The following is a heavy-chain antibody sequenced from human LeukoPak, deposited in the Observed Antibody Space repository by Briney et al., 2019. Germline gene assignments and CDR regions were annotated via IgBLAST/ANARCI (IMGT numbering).Heavy chain of an antibody. CDR2: FDPEDGET. D-gene: IGHD3-10*01. CDR3: AILSLARFGRDVKSAFDI. CDR1: GYTLTELS. Sequence: ASVKVSCKVSGYTLTELSMHWVRQAPGKGLEWMGGFDPEDGETIYAQKFQGRVTMTEGTSTDTAYMELSSLRSEDTAVYYCAILSLARFGRDVKSAFDIWGQGTMVTVSS. V-gene: IGHV1-24*01. J-gene: IGHJ3*02.